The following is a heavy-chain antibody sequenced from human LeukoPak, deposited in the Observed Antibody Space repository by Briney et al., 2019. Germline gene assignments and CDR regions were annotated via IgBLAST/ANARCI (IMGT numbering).Heavy chain of an antibody. D-gene: IGHD6-6*01. Sequence: GASVKVSCKASGYTFTGYYMHWVRQAPGQGLEWMGWINPNSGGTNYAQKFQGRVTMTRDTSISTAYMELSRLRSDDTAVYYCARSQSSSSFEYYFDYWGQGTLVTVSS. V-gene: IGHV1-2*02. CDR3: ARSQSSSSFEYYFDY. J-gene: IGHJ4*02. CDR2: INPNSGGT. CDR1: GYTFTGYY.